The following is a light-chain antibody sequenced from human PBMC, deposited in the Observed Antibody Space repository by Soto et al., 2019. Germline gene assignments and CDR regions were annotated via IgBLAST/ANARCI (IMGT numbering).Light chain of an antibody. CDR1: SSDVGGYNY. CDR3: SSYTSSSTLLYV. V-gene: IGLV2-14*01. J-gene: IGLJ1*01. CDR2: EVS. Sequence: QSALTQPASVSGSPGRSITISCTGTSSDVGGYNYVSWYQQHPGKAPKLMIYEVSNRPSGVSNRFSGSKSGNTASLTISGLQAEDEADYYCSSYTSSSTLLYVFGTGTKVTVL.